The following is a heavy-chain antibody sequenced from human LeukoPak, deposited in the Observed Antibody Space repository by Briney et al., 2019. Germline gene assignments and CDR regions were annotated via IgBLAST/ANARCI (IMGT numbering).Heavy chain of an antibody. J-gene: IGHJ6*02. CDR2: ISGTGSTI. CDR1: GFSFSWYS. CDR3: ARVLLPLYGMDV. Sequence: PGGSLRLSCAGSGFSFSWYSMNWVRQAPGKGLEWVSHISGTGSTIFYADSVGGRFTISRDNSKNTLYLQMNSLRAEDTAVYYCARVLLPLYGMDVWGQGTTVTVSS. D-gene: IGHD3-22*01. V-gene: IGHV3-48*01.